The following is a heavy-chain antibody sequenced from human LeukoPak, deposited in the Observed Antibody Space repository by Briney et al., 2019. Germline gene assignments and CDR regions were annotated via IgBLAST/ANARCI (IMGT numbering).Heavy chain of an antibody. Sequence: PGGSLRLSCAASGFTFSTYSMNWVRQAPGKGLEWVSYISSSGSTIYYADSVKGRFTISRDNAKNSLYLQMNSLRAEDTAVYYCARAQYYYGSGSYYGYWGQGTLVTVSS. CDR3: ARAQYYYGSGSYYGY. J-gene: IGHJ4*02. CDR1: GFTFSTYS. V-gene: IGHV3-48*04. D-gene: IGHD3-10*01. CDR2: ISSSGSTI.